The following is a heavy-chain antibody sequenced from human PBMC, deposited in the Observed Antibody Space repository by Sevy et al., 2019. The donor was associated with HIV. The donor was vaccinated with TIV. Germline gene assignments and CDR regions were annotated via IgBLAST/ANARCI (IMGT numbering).Heavy chain of an antibody. CDR1: GGTFSSYA. CDR3: ARDHGIAAAGTSMDV. J-gene: IGHJ6*02. CDR2: IIPIFGTA. Sequence: ASVKVSCKASGGTFSSYAISWVRQAPGQRLEWMGGIIPIFGTANYAQKFQGRVTITADESTSTAYMELSSLRSEDTAVYYCARDHGIAAAGTSMDVWGQGTTVTVSS. V-gene: IGHV1-69*13. D-gene: IGHD6-13*01.